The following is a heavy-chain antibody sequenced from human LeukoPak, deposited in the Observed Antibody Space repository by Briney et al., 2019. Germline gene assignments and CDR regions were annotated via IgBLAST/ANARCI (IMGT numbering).Heavy chain of an antibody. CDR2: IEEDGSEK. J-gene: IGHJ4*02. Sequence: PGGSLRLSCTVSGFTISSYWMSWVRQAPGKGLEWVANIEEDGSEKNYVDSVKGRFTISRDNAKNSLYLQMNSLRAEDTAVYYCARGEYYYDGGYWGQGTLVTVSS. CDR1: GFTISSYW. CDR3: ARGEYYYDGGY. D-gene: IGHD3-22*01. V-gene: IGHV3-7*05.